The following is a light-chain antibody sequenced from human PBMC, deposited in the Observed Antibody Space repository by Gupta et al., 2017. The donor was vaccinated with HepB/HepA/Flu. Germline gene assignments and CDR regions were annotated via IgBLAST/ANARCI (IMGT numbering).Light chain of an antibody. CDR3: QQRDSTLCS. CDR1: QSISSY. CDR2: AAS. V-gene: IGKV1-39*01. J-gene: IGKJ2*04. Sequence: DIQMTQSPSSLSASVGDRVTITCRASQSISSYLNWYQQKPGKAPKLLIYAASSLQSGVPSRFSGSGSGTDFTLTISRLQPEDFATYYCQQRDSTLCSFGQGTKVEIK.